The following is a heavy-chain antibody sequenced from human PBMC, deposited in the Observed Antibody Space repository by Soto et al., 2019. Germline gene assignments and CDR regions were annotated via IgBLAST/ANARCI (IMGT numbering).Heavy chain of an antibody. V-gene: IGHV4-34*01. Sequence: SETLSLTCAVYGGSFSGYYWSWIRQPPGKGLEWIGEINHSGSTNYNPSLKSRVTISVDTSKNQFSLKLSSVTAADTAVYYCASGSSSPFDYSGQGTLVTVSS. CDR1: GGSFSGYY. CDR2: INHSGST. J-gene: IGHJ4*02. D-gene: IGHD1-26*01. CDR3: ASGSSSPFDY.